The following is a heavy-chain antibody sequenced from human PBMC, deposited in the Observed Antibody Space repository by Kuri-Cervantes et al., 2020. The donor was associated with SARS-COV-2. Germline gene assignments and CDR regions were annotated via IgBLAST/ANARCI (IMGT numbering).Heavy chain of an antibody. D-gene: IGHD2-2*01. J-gene: IGHJ6*03. CDR1: GFTVSSNY. CDR2: ISSSSSYI. Sequence: GGSLRLSCAASGFTVSSNYMSWVRQAPGKGLEWVSSISSSSSYIYYADSVKGRFTISRDNAKNSLYLQMNSLRAEDTAVYYCTTLVVPDYYYYYYMDVWGKGTTVTVSS. CDR3: TTLVVPDYYYYYYMDV. V-gene: IGHV3-21*01.